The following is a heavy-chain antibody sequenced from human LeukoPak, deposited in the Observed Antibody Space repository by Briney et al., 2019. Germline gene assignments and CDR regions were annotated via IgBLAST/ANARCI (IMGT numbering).Heavy chain of an antibody. CDR2: INHSGST. D-gene: IGHD2-2*01. J-gene: IGHJ5*02. CDR1: GGSFSGYY. CDR3: ARGRTTWGFDP. V-gene: IGHV4-34*01. Sequence: SETLSLTCAVYGGSFSGYYWSWIRQPPGKGLEWIGEINHSGSTNYNPSLKSRVTISVDTSKNQFSLKLSSVTAADTAVYYCARGRTTWGFDPWGQGTLVTVSS.